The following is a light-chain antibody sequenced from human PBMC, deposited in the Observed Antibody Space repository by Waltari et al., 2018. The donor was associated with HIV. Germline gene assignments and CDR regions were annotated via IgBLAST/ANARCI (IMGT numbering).Light chain of an antibody. J-gene: IGLJ3*02. Sequence: QVVLTQSPSASASLGASVKLTCTLSNGHASSAIAWHQQQPEKGRRLLVKRNSDGSHFKGDGIPDRFSGSSSGAERYLTISSLQSEDEADYYCQTWGPGFQVFGGGTKLTVL. CDR1: NGHASSA. CDR3: QTWGPGFQV. V-gene: IGLV4-69*01. CDR2: RNSDGSH.